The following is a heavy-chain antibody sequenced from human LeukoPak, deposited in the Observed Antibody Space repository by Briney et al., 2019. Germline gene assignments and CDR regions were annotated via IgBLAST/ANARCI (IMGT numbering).Heavy chain of an antibody. Sequence: PSQTLSLTCTVSGGSISSGGYYWSWIRQHPGKGLEWIGYIYYSGSTYYNPSLKSRVTISVDTSKNQFSLKLSSVTAADTAVYYCARGVMYYYDSSGHHWFDPRGQGTLVTVSS. CDR2: IYYSGST. CDR1: GGSISSGGYY. V-gene: IGHV4-31*03. CDR3: ARGVMYYYDSSGHHWFDP. J-gene: IGHJ5*02. D-gene: IGHD3-22*01.